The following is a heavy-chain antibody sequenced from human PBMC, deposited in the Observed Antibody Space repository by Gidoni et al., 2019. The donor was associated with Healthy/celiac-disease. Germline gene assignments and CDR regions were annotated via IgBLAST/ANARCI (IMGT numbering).Heavy chain of an antibody. J-gene: IGHJ3*02. Sequence: QVQLVQSGAEVKKPGASVKVSCKASGYTFTGYYMHWVRQAPGQGLEWMGWINPNSGGTNYAQKFQGWVTMTRDTSISTAYMELSRLRSDDTAVYYCARGSSTQEEFDAFDIWGQGTMVTVSS. CDR1: GYTFTGYY. V-gene: IGHV1-2*04. D-gene: IGHD1-26*01. CDR2: INPNSGGT. CDR3: ARGSSTQEEFDAFDI.